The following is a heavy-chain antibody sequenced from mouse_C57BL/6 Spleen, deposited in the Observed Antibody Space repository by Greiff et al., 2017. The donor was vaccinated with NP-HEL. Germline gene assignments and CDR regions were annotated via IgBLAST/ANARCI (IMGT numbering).Heavy chain of an antibody. J-gene: IGHJ3*01. D-gene: IGHD2-4*01. CDR2: ISSGGSYT. CDR3: ARFYYDYDAFAY. V-gene: IGHV5-6*01. Sequence: EVKLVESGGDLVKPGGSLKLSCAASGFTFSSYGMSWVRQTPDKRLEWVATISSGGSYTYYPDSVKGRFTISRDNAKNTLYLQMSSLKSEDTAMYYCARFYYDYDAFAYWGQGTLVTVSA. CDR1: GFTFSSYG.